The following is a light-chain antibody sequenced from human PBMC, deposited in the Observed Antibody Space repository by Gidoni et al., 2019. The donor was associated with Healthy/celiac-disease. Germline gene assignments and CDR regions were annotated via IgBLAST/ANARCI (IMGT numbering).Light chain of an antibody. CDR3: QSYDSSLSGSV. CDR2: GNS. Sequence: HSSLTQPPSSSGAPGPRVTIPCTGSSSNIGAGYDVHWYQQLPGTAPKLLIYGNSHRPSGVPDRFSGSKYGTSASLAITGLQAEDEADYYWQSYDSSLSGSVFGGGTKLTVL. CDR1: SSNIGAGYD. V-gene: IGLV1-40*01. J-gene: IGLJ2*01.